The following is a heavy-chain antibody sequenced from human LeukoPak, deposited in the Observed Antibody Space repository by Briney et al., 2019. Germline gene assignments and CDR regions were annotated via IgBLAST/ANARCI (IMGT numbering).Heavy chain of an antibody. J-gene: IGHJ4*02. V-gene: IGHV4-34*01. CDR1: DGSFSGYY. Sequence: PSETLSLTCAVYDGSFSGYYWSWIRQPPGKGLEWIGEINHSGSTNYNPSLKSRVTISVDTSKNQFSLKLSSVTAADTAVYYCAREYYYGSGSYYHHFDYWGQGTLVTVSS. CDR3: AREYYYGSGSYYHHFDY. D-gene: IGHD3-10*01. CDR2: INHSGST.